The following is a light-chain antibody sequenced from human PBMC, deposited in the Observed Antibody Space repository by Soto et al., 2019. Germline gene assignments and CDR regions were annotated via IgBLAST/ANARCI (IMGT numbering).Light chain of an antibody. CDR3: QQSHSTPLT. CDR1: QSISNF. V-gene: IGKV1-39*01. Sequence: DLQMTQSPSSLSASLGDRVTITCRASQSISNFLNWYQQKPGKAPKLLMYAASSLQSGVPARFSGSGSGTDFTLTISSLQPEDFATYYCQQSHSTPLTFGGGTKVEI. CDR2: AAS. J-gene: IGKJ4*01.